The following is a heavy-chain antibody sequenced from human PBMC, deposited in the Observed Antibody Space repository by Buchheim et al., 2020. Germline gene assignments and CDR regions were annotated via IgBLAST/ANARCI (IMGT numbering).Heavy chain of an antibody. V-gene: IGHV4-30-4*01. Sequence: QVQLQESGPGVVKPSQTLSLTCTVSGGSISRDDNYWSWIRQPPGKGLEWIGYIYYSGSTYYTPSLKSRVTVSVDTSKNQFSLKLSSVTAADTAVYYCARYTIALEGSNYRFSWYFDLWGRGTL. CDR1: GGSISRDDNY. CDR2: IYYSGST. J-gene: IGHJ2*01. D-gene: IGHD4-11*01. CDR3: ARYTIALEGSNYRFSWYFDL.